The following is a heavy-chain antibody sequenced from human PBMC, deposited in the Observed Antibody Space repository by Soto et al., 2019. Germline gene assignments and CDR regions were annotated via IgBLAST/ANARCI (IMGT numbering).Heavy chain of an antibody. V-gene: IGHV3-23*01. CDR3: ARTEVWTRFDN. J-gene: IGHJ4*02. CDR1: GFTFSSSA. D-gene: IGHD2-21*01. CDR2: ISGSGIST. Sequence: EVQLLESGGGSVQPGGSLRLSCAASGFTFSSSAMSWVRQAPWKGLEWVSAISGSGISTYDADSVKGRFTISRDNSKNTLFLQMNSLRAEDTAIYYCARTEVWTRFDNWGQGTLVTVSS.